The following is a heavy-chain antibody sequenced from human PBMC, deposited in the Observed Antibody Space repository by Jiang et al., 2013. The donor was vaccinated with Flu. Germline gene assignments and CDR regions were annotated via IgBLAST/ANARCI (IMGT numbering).Heavy chain of an antibody. D-gene: IGHD6-6*01. CDR1: GYSLTSYS. J-gene: IGHJ5*02. CDR2: INAGNGDT. Sequence: GAEVKKPGASVKVSCKASGYSLTSYSMHWVRQAPGQRLEWMGWINAGNGDTRYTQKLQGRVTITRDTSASIGYMELSSLTSEDTAVYYCARGGSSSPYNWFDPWGQGTLVSVSS. V-gene: IGHV1-3*01. CDR3: ARGGSSSPYNWFDP.